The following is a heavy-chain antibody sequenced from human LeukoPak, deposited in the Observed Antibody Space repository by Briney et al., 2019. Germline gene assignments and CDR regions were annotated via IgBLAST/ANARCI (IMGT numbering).Heavy chain of an antibody. D-gene: IGHD3-22*01. CDR2: ISSSSSYI. V-gene: IGHV3-21*01. CDR1: GFTFSSYR. Sequence: GGSLRLSCAASGFTFSSYRMTWVRQAPGKGLEWVSSISSSSSYIYYADSVKGRFTISRDNAKNSLYLQMNSLRAEDTAVYYCARDRSSGLDAFDIWGQGTMVTVSS. CDR3: ARDRSSGLDAFDI. J-gene: IGHJ3*02.